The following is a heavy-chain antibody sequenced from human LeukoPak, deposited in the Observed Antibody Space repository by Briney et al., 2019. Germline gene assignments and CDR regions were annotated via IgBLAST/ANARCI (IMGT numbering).Heavy chain of an antibody. Sequence: ASVKVSCKASGYTFTMYGITWVRQAPGQGLEWMGWINPNSGGTNYAQKFQGRVTMTRDTSISTAYMELSRLRSDDTAVYYCARTRKRVAESYWFDPWGQGTLVTVSS. J-gene: IGHJ5*02. D-gene: IGHD6-19*01. CDR1: GYTFTMYG. CDR2: INPNSGGT. CDR3: ARTRKRVAESYWFDP. V-gene: IGHV1-2*02.